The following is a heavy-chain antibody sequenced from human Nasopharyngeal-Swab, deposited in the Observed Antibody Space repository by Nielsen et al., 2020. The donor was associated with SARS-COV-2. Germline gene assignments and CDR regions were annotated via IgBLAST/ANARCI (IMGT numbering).Heavy chain of an antibody. J-gene: IGHJ4*02. CDR1: GFTFSSYA. V-gene: IGHV3-30*04. Sequence: GGSLRLSCAASGFTFSSYAIHWVRQAPGKGLEWVTFISYDGRNKYYADSVKGRFTIPRDNSKNTLYLQINSLRAEDTAVYYCAKDVAGYSSSPLDYWGQGTLVTVSS. D-gene: IGHD6-13*01. CDR2: ISYDGRNK. CDR3: AKDVAGYSSSPLDY.